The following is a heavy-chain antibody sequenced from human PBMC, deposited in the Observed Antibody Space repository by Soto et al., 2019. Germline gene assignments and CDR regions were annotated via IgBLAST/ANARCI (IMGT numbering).Heavy chain of an antibody. V-gene: IGHV3-33*01. J-gene: IGHJ6*02. CDR3: ARIDCTGDNCNPYYHYGMDV. Sequence: PGGSLRLSCAASGFTFHTYGMHWVRQIPGKGLQWVAIIWYDGSIKYYADSVRGRSTISRDNSKNTLYLQMNSLRDEDTAVYYCARIDCTGDNCNPYYHYGMDVWGQGTTVTVSS. CDR2: IWYDGSIK. D-gene: IGHD2-8*02. CDR1: GFTFHTYG.